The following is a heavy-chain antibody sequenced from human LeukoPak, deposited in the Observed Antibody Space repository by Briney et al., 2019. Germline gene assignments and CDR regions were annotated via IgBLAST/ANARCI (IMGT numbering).Heavy chain of an antibody. CDR3: AKRHGSGSYYNGENYYYYGMDV. D-gene: IGHD3-10*01. Sequence: GGSLRLSCAASGFTFSSYGMHWVRQAPGKGLEWVAVISYGRSNKYYADSVKGRFTISRDNSKNTLYLQMNSLRAEDTAVYYCAKRHGSGSYYNGENYYYYGMDVWGKGTTVTVSS. J-gene: IGHJ6*04. V-gene: IGHV3-30*18. CDR2: ISYGRSNK. CDR1: GFTFSSYG.